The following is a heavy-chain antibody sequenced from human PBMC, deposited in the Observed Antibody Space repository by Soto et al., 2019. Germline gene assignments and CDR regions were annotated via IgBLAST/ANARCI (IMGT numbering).Heavy chain of an antibody. CDR2: IYYSGST. Sequence: SETLSLTCTVSGGSISSYYWSWIRQPPGKGLEWIGYIYYSGSTNYNPSLKSRVTISVDTSKNQFSLKLSSVTAADTAVHYCARTEKYYYYMDVWGKGTTVTVSS. J-gene: IGHJ6*03. CDR3: ARTEKYYYYMDV. CDR1: GGSISSYY. V-gene: IGHV4-59*01.